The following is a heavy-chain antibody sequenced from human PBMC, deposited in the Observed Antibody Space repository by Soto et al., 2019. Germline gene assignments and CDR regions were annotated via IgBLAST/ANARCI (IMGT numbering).Heavy chain of an antibody. CDR2: IYHSGTT. Sequence: SETLSLTCAAPSGSISSSNWWGWVRQPPGKGLEWIGEIYHSGTTNYNPPLKSRVTISVDKSKNQFSLKLSSVTAADTAVYYCASLIAVANYWGQGTLGTVPS. D-gene: IGHD6-19*01. CDR1: SGSISSSNW. CDR3: ASLIAVANY. J-gene: IGHJ4*02. V-gene: IGHV4-4*02.